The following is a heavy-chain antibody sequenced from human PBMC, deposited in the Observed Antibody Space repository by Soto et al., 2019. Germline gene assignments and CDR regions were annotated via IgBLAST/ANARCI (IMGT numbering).Heavy chain of an antibody. V-gene: IGHV4-59*01. CDR3: ARSVGNDYIWGSYRNPLDY. Sequence: SETLSLTCTVSGGSISSYYWSWSRQPPGKGLEWIGYIYYSGSTNYNPSLKSRVTISVDTSKNQFSLKLSSVTAADTAVYYCARSVGNDYIWGSYRNPLDYWGQGTLVTVSS. J-gene: IGHJ4*02. D-gene: IGHD3-16*02. CDR1: GGSISSYY. CDR2: IYYSGST.